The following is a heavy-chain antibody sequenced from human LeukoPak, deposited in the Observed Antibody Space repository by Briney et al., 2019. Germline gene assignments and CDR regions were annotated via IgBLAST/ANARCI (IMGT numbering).Heavy chain of an antibody. D-gene: IGHD4/OR15-4a*01. CDR3: VKRASGASDKHFDY. CDR1: GFPFSSSA. J-gene: IGHJ4*02. V-gene: IGHV3-23*01. CDR2: ITAGGGGA. Sequence: PGGSLRLSCAASGFPFSSSAMTWVRQAAGKGLEWVSTITAGGGGAYYADSVKGRFTLSRDNSKTTLYLQMNSLRGEDTAVYSCVKRASGASDKHFDYWGQGTLVTVSS.